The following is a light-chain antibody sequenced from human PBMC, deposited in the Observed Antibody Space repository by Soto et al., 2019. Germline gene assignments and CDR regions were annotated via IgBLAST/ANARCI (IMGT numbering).Light chain of an antibody. V-gene: IGKV4-1*01. Sequence: DIVMTQSPGSLAVSLGERATINCKSSQTVLYSSNNKNYLAWYQRKPGQPPKLLIYWASTRESGIPDRFSVSGSGTDFTLTISSLQAEDVAVYYCQQYHTTPWTFGQGTKVDIK. CDR1: QTVLYSSNNKNY. CDR3: QQYHTTPWT. J-gene: IGKJ1*01. CDR2: WAS.